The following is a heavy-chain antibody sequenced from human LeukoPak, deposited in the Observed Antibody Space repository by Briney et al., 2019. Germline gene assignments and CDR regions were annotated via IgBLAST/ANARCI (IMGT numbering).Heavy chain of an antibody. Sequence: SVKVSCKASGGTFSSYAISWVRQAPGQGLEWMGGIIPIFDTANYAQKFQGRVTITADESTSTAYMELSSLRSEDTAVYYCASGGIVVVVAALDYWGQGTLVTVSS. V-gene: IGHV1-69*13. CDR3: ASGGIVVVVAALDY. CDR2: IIPIFDTA. D-gene: IGHD2-15*01. CDR1: GGTFSSYA. J-gene: IGHJ4*02.